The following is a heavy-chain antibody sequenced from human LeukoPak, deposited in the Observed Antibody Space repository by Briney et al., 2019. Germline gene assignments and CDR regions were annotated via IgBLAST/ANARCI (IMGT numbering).Heavy chain of an antibody. Sequence: PGGSLRPSCAAPGFTFSSYWMSWVRQAPGKGLEWVANIKEDGSEKYYVDSVKGRFTISRDNAKKSLYLQMNSLRAEDTAVYYCARDRGRNWFDSWGQGTLVTVSS. CDR1: GFTFSSYW. V-gene: IGHV3-7*04. D-gene: IGHD6-25*01. CDR2: IKEDGSEK. J-gene: IGHJ5*01. CDR3: ARDRGRNWFDS.